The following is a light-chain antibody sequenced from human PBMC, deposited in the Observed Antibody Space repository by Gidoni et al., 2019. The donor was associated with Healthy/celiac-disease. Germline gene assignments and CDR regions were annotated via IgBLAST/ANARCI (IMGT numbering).Light chain of an antibody. CDR3: HQSYSTPQT. CDR2: AAS. CDR1: QSISSY. V-gene: IGKV1-39*01. Sequence: DIQMTQYTSSLSASVGDRVTITCRARQSISSYLNWYQQKQGKAPKLLIYAASSLQSGVTSRFSGSGSGTDFTLTISSLQPEDFATYYCHQSYSTPQTFGQGTKVEIK. J-gene: IGKJ1*01.